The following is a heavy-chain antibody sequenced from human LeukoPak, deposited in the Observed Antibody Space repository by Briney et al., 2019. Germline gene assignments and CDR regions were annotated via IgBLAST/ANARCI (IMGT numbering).Heavy chain of an antibody. V-gene: IGHV3-23*01. D-gene: IGHD3-10*01. J-gene: IGHJ4*02. CDR1: GFTFSTYG. Sequence: GGSLRLSCAASGFTFSTYGMSWVRQAPGKGLEWVSTISGSGVNTYYAASVKGRFTISRDNSNNTLYLHMNSLRVEDTAVYYCAKQYGSGSLPDHNFDYWGQGILVTVSS. CDR3: AKQYGSGSLPDHNFDY. CDR2: ISGSGVNT.